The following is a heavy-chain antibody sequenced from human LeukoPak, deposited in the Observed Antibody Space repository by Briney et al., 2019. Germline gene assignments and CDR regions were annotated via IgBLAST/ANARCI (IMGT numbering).Heavy chain of an antibody. CDR3: AKAWRYSGYDTYFDY. Sequence: PGGSLRLSCAASGLTFDDYAMHWVRQAPGKGLEWVSGISWNSGSIGYADSVKGRFTISRDNAKNSLYLQMNSLRAEDTALYYCAKAWRYSGYDTYFDYWGQGTLVTVSS. J-gene: IGHJ4*02. CDR2: ISWNSGSI. D-gene: IGHD5-12*01. V-gene: IGHV3-9*01. CDR1: GLTFDDYA.